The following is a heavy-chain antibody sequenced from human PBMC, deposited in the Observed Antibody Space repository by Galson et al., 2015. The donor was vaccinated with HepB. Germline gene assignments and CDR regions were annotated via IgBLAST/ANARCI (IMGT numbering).Heavy chain of an antibody. J-gene: IGHJ6*02. CDR3: ARGGCSSTNCYDYYYGMDV. D-gene: IGHD2-2*01. V-gene: IGHV1-18*04. Sequence: SVKVSCKASGYTFTSYGISWVRQAPGQGLEWMGWISAYNGNTNYAQKLQGRVTMTTDTSTSTAYMELRSLRSDDTAVYYCARGGCSSTNCYDYYYGMDVWGQGTTVTVSS. CDR2: ISAYNGNT. CDR1: GYTFTSYG.